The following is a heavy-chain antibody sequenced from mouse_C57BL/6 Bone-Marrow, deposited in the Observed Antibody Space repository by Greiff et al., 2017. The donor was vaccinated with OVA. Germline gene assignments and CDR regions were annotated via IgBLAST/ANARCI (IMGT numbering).Heavy chain of an antibody. V-gene: IGHV5-4*01. CDR1: GFTFSSYA. CDR2: ISDGGSYT. D-gene: IGHD1-1*01. J-gene: IGHJ3*01. Sequence: EVQVVESGGGLVKPGGSLKLSCAASGFTFSSYAMSWVRQTPDKRLEWVATISDGGSYTYYPDNVKGRFTISRDNAKNNLYLQMSHLKSEDTAMYYCARAYPLYYYGSSPWFAYWGQGTLVTVSA. CDR3: ARAYPLYYYGSSPWFAY.